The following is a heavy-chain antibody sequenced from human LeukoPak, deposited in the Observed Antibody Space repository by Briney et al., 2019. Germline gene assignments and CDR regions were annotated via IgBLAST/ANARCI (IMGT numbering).Heavy chain of an antibody. V-gene: IGHV4-38-2*02. D-gene: IGHD2-8*01. J-gene: IGHJ5*02. Sequence: PSETLSLTYTVSGYSITSVYYWGWIRQPPGKGLEWIGSIYHSGGTYYNPSLKSRVTISVDTSKNQFSLKLSSVTAADTAVYYCARLRYCTNGVCPWGQGTLVTVSS. CDR2: IYHSGGT. CDR1: GYSITSVYY. CDR3: ARLRYCTNGVCP.